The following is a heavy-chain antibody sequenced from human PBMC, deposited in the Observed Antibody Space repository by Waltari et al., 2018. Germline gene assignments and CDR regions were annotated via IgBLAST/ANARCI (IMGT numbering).Heavy chain of an antibody. Sequence: QVQLVQSGAEVKKPGSSVKVSCKASGGTFSSYAISWVRQAPGQGLEWRGGIIPIFGTANYPQKFQGRVTITADESTSTAYMELSSLRSEDTAVYYCARDAVRGVITFGGWFDPWGQGTLVTVSS. CDR2: IIPIFGTA. D-gene: IGHD3-10*01. J-gene: IGHJ5*02. CDR1: GGTFSSYA. CDR3: ARDAVRGVITFGGWFDP. V-gene: IGHV1-69*12.